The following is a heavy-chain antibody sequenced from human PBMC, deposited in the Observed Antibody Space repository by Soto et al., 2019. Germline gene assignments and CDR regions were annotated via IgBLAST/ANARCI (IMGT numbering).Heavy chain of an antibody. CDR1: GGTFSSYA. D-gene: IGHD5-12*01. Sequence: SVKVSCKASGGTFSSYAISWVRQAPGQGLEWMGGIIPIFGTANYAQKFQGGVTITADKSTSTAYMELSSLRSEDTAVYYCAGFLGIVATITDYYYGMDVWGQGTTVTVSS. CDR2: IIPIFGTA. V-gene: IGHV1-69*06. CDR3: AGFLGIVATITDYYYGMDV. J-gene: IGHJ6*02.